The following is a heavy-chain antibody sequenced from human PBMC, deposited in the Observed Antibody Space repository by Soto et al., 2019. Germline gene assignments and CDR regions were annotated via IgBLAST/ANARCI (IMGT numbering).Heavy chain of an antibody. CDR2: IYYSGST. J-gene: IGHJ5*02. CDR3: ARDNSGYDFWSGYYPNWFDP. D-gene: IGHD3-3*01. CDR1: GGSISSYY. V-gene: IGHV4-59*01. Sequence: QVQLQESGPGLVKPSETLSLTCTVSGGSISSYYWCWIRQPPGKGLEWIGYIYYSGSTNYNPSLKSRVTISVDTSKNQLSLKLSSVTAADTAVYYCARDNSGYDFWSGYYPNWFDPWGQGTLVTVSS.